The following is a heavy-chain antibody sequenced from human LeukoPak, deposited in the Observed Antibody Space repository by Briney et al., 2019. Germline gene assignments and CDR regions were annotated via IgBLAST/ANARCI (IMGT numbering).Heavy chain of an antibody. CDR2: INSNTGGT. CDR1: GYTFIHYF. V-gene: IGHV1-2*06. J-gene: IGHJ4*02. CDR3: ARDLSSTSNWELDY. D-gene: IGHD7-27*01. Sequence: ASVKVSCKASGYTFIHYFIHWVRQAPGQGLEWMGRINSNTGGTEYTQKFQGRVTMTRDTSITTVYMELTGLTSDDTAVYYCARDLSSTSNWELDYWGQGTLVTAPS.